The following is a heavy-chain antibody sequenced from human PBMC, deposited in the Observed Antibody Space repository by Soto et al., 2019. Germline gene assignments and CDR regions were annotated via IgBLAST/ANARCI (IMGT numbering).Heavy chain of an antibody. CDR1: GGSIGAGDYY. CDR3: ARAHSAFDHEVKYYFDL. Sequence: QVLLQESGPGPVKPSETLSLTCTVSGGSIGAGDYYWSWIRQSPGKGLEWIGYIYYSGATYYNPSLRGRLTMSVDRGKNQFSLELRSVTATDTAVYYCARAHSAFDHEVKYYFDLWGQGTLVTVSS. CDR2: IYYSGAT. D-gene: IGHD5-12*01. V-gene: IGHV4-30-4*01. J-gene: IGHJ4*02.